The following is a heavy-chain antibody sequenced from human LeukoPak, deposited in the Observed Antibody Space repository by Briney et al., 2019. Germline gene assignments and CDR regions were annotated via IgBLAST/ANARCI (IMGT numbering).Heavy chain of an antibody. CDR1: GFTVSSNY. Sequence: PGGSLRLSCAASGFTVSSNYMSWVRQAPGKGLEWVSVIYSGGSTYYADSVKGRFTISRDNSKNTLYLQMNSLRAEATAVYYCARVLTSSSSLSWGQGTLVTVSS. D-gene: IGHD6-6*01. CDR2: IYSGGST. V-gene: IGHV3-53*01. J-gene: IGHJ5*02. CDR3: ARVLTSSSSLS.